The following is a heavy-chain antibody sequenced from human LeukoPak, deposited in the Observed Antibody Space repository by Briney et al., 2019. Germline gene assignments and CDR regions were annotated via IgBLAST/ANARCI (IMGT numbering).Heavy chain of an antibody. CDR3: ARDLNWETY. D-gene: IGHD7-27*01. V-gene: IGHV3-7*01. CDR1: GFTFGDYA. CDR2: IKTDGSQI. J-gene: IGHJ4*02. Sequence: HPGGSLRLSCTASGFTFGDYAMSWVRQAPGKGLEWVANIKTDGSQIYYVDSVKGRFTISRDNAKNSLYLQMNSLRAEDTAVYYCARDLNWETYWGQGTLVSVSS.